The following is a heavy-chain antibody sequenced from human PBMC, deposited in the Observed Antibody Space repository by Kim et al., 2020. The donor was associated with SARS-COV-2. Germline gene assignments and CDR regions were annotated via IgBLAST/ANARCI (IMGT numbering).Heavy chain of an antibody. CDR1: GFTFSSYG. V-gene: IGHV3-30*18. D-gene: IGHD3-22*01. J-gene: IGHJ3*02. CDR2: ISYDGSNK. Sequence: GGSLRLSCAASGFTFSSYGMHWVRQAPGKGLEWVAVISYDGSNKYYADSVKGRFTISRDNSKNTLYLQMNSLRAEDTAVYYCAKDFPELGSGYYYDAFDIWGQGTMVTVSS. CDR3: AKDFPELGSGYYYDAFDI.